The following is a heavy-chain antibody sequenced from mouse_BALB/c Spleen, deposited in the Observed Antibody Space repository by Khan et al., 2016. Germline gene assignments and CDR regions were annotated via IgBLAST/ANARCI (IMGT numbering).Heavy chain of an antibody. CDR3: ARDYYGSSCLDY. J-gene: IGHJ3*01. V-gene: IGHV3-2*02. CDR1: GYSLTSDYA. Sequence: EVQLQESGPGLVKPSQSLSLTCTVAGYSLTSDYAWNWIRQFPGNKLELMGYISYSGSTSYNPSLKSRISITRDTSKNQFFLQLTSVTTEDTATYCCARDYYGSSCLDYWGQGTLVTVSA. CDR2: ISYSGST. D-gene: IGHD1-1*01.